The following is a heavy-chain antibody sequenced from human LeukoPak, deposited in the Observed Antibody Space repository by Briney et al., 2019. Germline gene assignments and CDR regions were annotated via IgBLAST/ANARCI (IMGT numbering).Heavy chain of an antibody. V-gene: IGHV4-34*01. D-gene: IGHD2-2*01. J-gene: IGHJ4*02. CDR2: INHSGST. Sequence: PSETLSLTCAVYGGSFSGYYWSWIRQPPGKGLEWIGEINHSGSTNYNPSLKSRVTISVDTSKNQFSLKLSSVTAADTAVYYCARSRDPLDCSSTSCYFDYWGQGTLVTVSS. CDR1: GGSFSGYY. CDR3: ARSRDPLDCSSTSCYFDY.